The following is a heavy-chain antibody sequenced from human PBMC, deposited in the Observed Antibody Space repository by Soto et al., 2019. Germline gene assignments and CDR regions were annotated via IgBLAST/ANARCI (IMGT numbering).Heavy chain of an antibody. CDR1: GFTFRSYG. Sequence: EAQLLESGGGLVQPGGSLRLSCEASGFTFRSYGISWVRQAPGKGLEWDSAISGGGSNTYYSDSVKGRFTISRDNSKNAAYLQMNSLRGDDTALYYCAKDRGVRAGLDYWGQGTLVTVSS. J-gene: IGHJ4*02. V-gene: IGHV3-23*01. CDR2: ISGGGSNT. D-gene: IGHD2-8*01. CDR3: AKDRGVRAGLDY.